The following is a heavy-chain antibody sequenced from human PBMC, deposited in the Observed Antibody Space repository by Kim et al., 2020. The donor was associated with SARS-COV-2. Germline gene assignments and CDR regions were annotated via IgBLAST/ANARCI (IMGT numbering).Heavy chain of an antibody. CDR2: ISYDGSNK. CDR1: GFTFSSYA. Sequence: GGSLRLSCAASGFTFSSYAMHWVRQAPGKGLEWVAVISYDGSNKYYADSVKGRFTISRDNSKNTLYLQMNSLRAEDTAVYYCARNGWFGEHNGGMDVWGQGTTVTVSS. D-gene: IGHD3-10*01. CDR3: ARNGWFGEHNGGMDV. J-gene: IGHJ6*02. V-gene: IGHV3-30*04.